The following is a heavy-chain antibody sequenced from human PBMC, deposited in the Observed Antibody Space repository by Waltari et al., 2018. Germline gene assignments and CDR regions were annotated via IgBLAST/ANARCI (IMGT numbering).Heavy chain of an antibody. D-gene: IGHD3-10*01. V-gene: IGHV4-39*01. J-gene: IGHJ4*02. CDR1: GGSISSSSYY. CDR3: ARSGDEYYFDY. Sequence: QLQLQESGPGLVKPSETLSLTCTVSGGSISSSSYYWGWIRQPPGKGLEWIGSIYYSGSTYYNPSLKSRVTISVDTSKNQFSRKLSSVTAADTAVYYCARSGDEYYFDYWGQGTLVTVSS. CDR2: IYYSGST.